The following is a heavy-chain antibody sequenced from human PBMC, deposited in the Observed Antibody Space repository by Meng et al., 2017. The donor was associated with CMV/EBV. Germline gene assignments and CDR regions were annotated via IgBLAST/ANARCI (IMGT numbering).Heavy chain of an antibody. D-gene: IGHD5-18*01. V-gene: IGHV1-69*05. Sequence: KASGGTFSSYAISWVRQAPGQGLEWMGGIIPIFGTAHYAQKFQGRVTITTDESTSTAYMELSSLRSEDTAVYYCAVTVDTAAYYFDYWGQGTLVTVSS. CDR1: GGTFSSYA. CDR2: IIPIFGTA. J-gene: IGHJ4*02. CDR3: AVTVDTAAYYFDY.